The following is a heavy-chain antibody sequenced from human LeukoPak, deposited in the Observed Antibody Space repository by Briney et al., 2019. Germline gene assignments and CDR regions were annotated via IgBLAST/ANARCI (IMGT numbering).Heavy chain of an antibody. CDR3: AKTLDYGGPDAFDI. J-gene: IGHJ3*02. Sequence: SETLSLTCTVSGGSISSYYWSWIRQPPGKGLEWIGYIYYSGSTNYNPSLKSRVTISVDKTKNQFSLKLSSVTAADTAGYYCAKTLDYGGPDAFDIWGKVTMVTVSS. D-gene: IGHD4-17*01. CDR2: IYYSGST. V-gene: IGHV4-59*01. CDR1: GGSISSYY.